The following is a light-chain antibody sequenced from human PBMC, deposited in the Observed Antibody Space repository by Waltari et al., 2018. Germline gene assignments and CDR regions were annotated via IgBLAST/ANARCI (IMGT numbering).Light chain of an antibody. V-gene: IGLV3-10*01. J-gene: IGLJ2*01. CDR1: ALPKKY. CDR3: YSTDSTGNHVV. Sequence: SYELTQPPSVSVSPGQTARITCSGDALPKKYAFWYQQKSGQAPVLSIDDDNKLPSGIPERFSGSRSGTMATLTISGAQVEDEADYYCYSTDSTGNHVVFGGGTKLTVL. CDR2: DDN.